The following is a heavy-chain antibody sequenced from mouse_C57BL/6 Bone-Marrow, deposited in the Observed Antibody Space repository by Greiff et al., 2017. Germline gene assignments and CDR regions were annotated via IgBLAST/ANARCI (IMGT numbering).Heavy chain of an antibody. CDR1: GYAFSSYW. Sequence: QVQLQQSGAELVKPGASVKISCKASGYAFSSYWMNWVKQRPGTGLEWIGQIYPGDGDTNYNGKFKGKATLTADKSSSTAYMQLSSLTSEDSAVYFCARSLITYYYFDYWGQGTTLTVSS. V-gene: IGHV1-80*01. CDR3: ARSLITYYYFDY. J-gene: IGHJ2*01. CDR2: IYPGDGDT. D-gene: IGHD2-4*01.